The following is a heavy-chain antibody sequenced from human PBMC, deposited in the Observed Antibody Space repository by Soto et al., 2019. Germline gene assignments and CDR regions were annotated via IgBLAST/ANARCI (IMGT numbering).Heavy chain of an antibody. CDR1: GFTFSSYS. V-gene: IGHV3-48*01. Sequence: GGSLRLSCAASGFTFSSYSMNWVRQAPGKGLEWVSYISSSSSTIYYADSVKGRFTISRDNAKNSLYLQMNSLRAEDTAVYYCVRVVGYGSGSFGLEYYYYMDVWGKGTTVTVSS. CDR3: VRVVGYGSGSFGLEYYYYMDV. J-gene: IGHJ6*03. CDR2: ISSSSSTI. D-gene: IGHD3-10*01.